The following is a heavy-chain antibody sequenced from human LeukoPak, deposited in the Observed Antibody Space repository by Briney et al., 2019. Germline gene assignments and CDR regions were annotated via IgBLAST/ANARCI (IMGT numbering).Heavy chain of an antibody. CDR3: ARTRWSRRRYFDY. V-gene: IGHV4-34*01. CDR2: INHSGST. J-gene: IGHJ4*02. D-gene: IGHD1-26*01. Sequence: SETLSLTCAVYGGSFSGYYWSWIRQPPGKGLEWIGEINHSGSTNYNPSLKSRVTISVDTSKNQFSLKLSSVTAADTAVYYCARTRWSRRRYFDYWGQGTLVTVSS. CDR1: GGSFSGYY.